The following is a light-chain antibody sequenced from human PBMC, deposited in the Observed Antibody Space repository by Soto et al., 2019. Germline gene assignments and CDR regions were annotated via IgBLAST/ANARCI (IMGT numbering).Light chain of an antibody. CDR1: SSNIGSNT. CDR2: STN. Sequence: QSVLIQPPSASGTPGQRVTISCSGSSSNIGSNTVNWYQQLPGTAPKLLIYSTNQRPSGVPDRFSGSKSGTSASLAISGLQSEDEADYYCAAWDDSLSGPVFGGGTKLTVL. CDR3: AAWDDSLSGPV. J-gene: IGLJ2*01. V-gene: IGLV1-44*01.